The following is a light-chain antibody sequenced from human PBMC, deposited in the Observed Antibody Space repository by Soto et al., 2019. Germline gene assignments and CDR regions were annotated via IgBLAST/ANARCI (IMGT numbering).Light chain of an antibody. CDR1: SGHSSYI. Sequence: QSVLTQSSSASASLGSSMKLTCTLRSGHSSYIIAWHQQQPGKAPRYLMKLEGSGSYNKGSGVPDRFSGSSSGADRYLTISNLQFEDEADYYCETWDFNTRVFGGGTKLTVL. CDR2: LEGSGSY. V-gene: IGLV4-60*02. J-gene: IGLJ3*02. CDR3: ETWDFNTRV.